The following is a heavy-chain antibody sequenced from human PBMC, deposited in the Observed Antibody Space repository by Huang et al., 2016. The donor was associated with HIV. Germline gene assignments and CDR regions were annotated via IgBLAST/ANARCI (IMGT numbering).Heavy chain of an antibody. D-gene: IGHD6-13*01. Sequence: EVQLLESGGGLVQPGGSLRLSCAASGFTFSSYAMSWVRQAPGKGLGWVSGIRGGGGSTYYADSVKGRFTISRDNSKNTLYLQMNSLRAEDAAVYYCAKDPYSSSWFDHFDYWGQGTLVTVSS. V-gene: IGHV3-23*01. CDR3: AKDPYSSSWFDHFDY. CDR2: IRGGGGST. CDR1: GFTFSSYA. J-gene: IGHJ4*02.